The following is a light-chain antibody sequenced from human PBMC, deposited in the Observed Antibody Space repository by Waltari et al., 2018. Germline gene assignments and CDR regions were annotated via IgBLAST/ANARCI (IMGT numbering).Light chain of an antibody. Sequence: QLVLTQSPSASASLGASVTLTCTLSSGHSSYAIAWHQQQPEKGPRYLMKLNSDGSHSKGDGIPDRFSGSSSGAEHYLTISSLQSEDEADYYCQTWGTGSWVFGGGTKLTVL. CDR2: LNSDGSH. CDR1: SGHSSYA. J-gene: IGLJ3*02. CDR3: QTWGTGSWV. V-gene: IGLV4-69*01.